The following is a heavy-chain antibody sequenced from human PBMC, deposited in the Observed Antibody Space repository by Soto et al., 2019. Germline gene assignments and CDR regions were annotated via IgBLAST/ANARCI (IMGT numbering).Heavy chain of an antibody. CDR2: IYYSGST. CDR3: ARDRWRGRYFDWLEDWFDP. D-gene: IGHD3-9*01. V-gene: IGHV4-59*01. J-gene: IGHJ5*02. CDR1: GGSISSYH. Sequence: SETLSLTCTVSGGSISSYHWSWIRQPPGKGLEWIGYIYYSGSTNYNPSLKSRVTISVDTSKNQFSLKLSSVTAADTAVYYCARDRWRGRYFDWLEDWFDPWGQGTLVTVSS.